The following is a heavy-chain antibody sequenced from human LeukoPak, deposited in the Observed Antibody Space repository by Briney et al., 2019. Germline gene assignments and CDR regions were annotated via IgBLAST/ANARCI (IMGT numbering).Heavy chain of an antibody. D-gene: IGHD3-22*01. J-gene: IGHJ3*02. CDR1: GFTLSSYG. V-gene: IGHV3-30*02. Sequence: PGGSLRLSCAASGFTLSSYGMHWVRQAPGKGLEWVAFIRYDGSNKYYADSVKGRFTISRDNSKNTLYLQMNSLRAEDTAVYYCAKDKDYYDSSGYYYELGSAFDIWGQGTMVTVSS. CDR2: IRYDGSNK. CDR3: AKDKDYYDSSGYYYELGSAFDI.